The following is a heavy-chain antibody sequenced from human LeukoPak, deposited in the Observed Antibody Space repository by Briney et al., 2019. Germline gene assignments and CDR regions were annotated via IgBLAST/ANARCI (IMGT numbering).Heavy chain of an antibody. CDR1: GDSIGSFY. Sequence: PSETLSLTCTVSGDSIGSFYWSWIRQPPGKGLEWIGNIYYSGNTNYNPSLKSRVTISVDTSKNQFSLKLSSVTAADTAVYYCARLIAVAGTYRGHFDYWGQGALVTVSS. CDR2: IYYSGNT. D-gene: IGHD6-19*01. CDR3: ARLIAVAGTYRGHFDY. J-gene: IGHJ4*02. V-gene: IGHV4-59*08.